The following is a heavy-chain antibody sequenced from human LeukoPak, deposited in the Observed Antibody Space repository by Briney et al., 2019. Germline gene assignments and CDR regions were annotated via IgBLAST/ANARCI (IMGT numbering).Heavy chain of an antibody. V-gene: IGHV4-4*07. J-gene: IGHJ4*02. Sequence: SETMSLTCAVSGYSISSGYYWGWIRQPAGKGLEWIGRIYTSGSTNYNPSLKSRVTMSVDTSKNQFSLKLSSVTAADTAVYYCASSRLNHPVDYWGQGTLVTVSS. CDR3: ASSRLNHPVDY. CDR1: GYSISSGYY. D-gene: IGHD1-14*01. CDR2: IYTSGST.